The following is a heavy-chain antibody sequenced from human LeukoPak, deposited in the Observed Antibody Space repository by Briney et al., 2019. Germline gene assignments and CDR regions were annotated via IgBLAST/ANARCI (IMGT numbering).Heavy chain of an antibody. CDR1: GGSISSGDYY. V-gene: IGHV4-30-4*01. Sequence: SETLSLTCTVSGGSISSGDYYWSWIRQPPGKGLEWIGYIYYSGSTYYNPSLKSRVTISVDTSKNQFSLKLSSVTAADTAVYYWPRAPIVVTFFDSGAREPLVPVS. CDR3: PRAPIVVTFFDS. D-gene: IGHD5-12*01. CDR2: IYYSGST. J-gene: IGHJ4*02.